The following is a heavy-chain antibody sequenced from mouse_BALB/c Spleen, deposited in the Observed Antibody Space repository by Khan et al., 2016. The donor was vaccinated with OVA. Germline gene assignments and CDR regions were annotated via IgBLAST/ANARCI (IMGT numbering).Heavy chain of an antibody. J-gene: IGHJ2*01. CDR2: INPHIGET. CDR3: TRSYRSDFDY. CDR1: GYSFTGYF. D-gene: IGHD1-1*01. Sequence: VQLKQSGPELVRPGASVKISCKASGYSFTGYFMNWVMQSHGKSLEWIGRINPHIGETFYNQKFKDKATLTVDESSNTAHMELRILASEDSAVYYWTRSYRSDFDYWGQGTTLTVSS. V-gene: IGHV1-20*02.